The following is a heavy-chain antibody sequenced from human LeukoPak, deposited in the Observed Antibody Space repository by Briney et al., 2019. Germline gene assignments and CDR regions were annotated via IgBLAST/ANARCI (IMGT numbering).Heavy chain of an antibody. D-gene: IGHD3-22*01. CDR3: ARLGSSSGYVDAFDI. V-gene: IGHV3-66*02. Sequence: PGGSLRLSCAASGFTVSSNYMSWVRQAPGKGLEWVSVIYSGGSTYYADSVKGRFTISRDNSKNTLYLQMNSLRAEDTAVYYCARLGSSSGYVDAFDIWGQGTMVTVSS. CDR1: GFTVSSNY. J-gene: IGHJ3*02. CDR2: IYSGGST.